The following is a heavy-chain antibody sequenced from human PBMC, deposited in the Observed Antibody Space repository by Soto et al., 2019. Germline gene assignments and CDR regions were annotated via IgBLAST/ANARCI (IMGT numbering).Heavy chain of an antibody. CDR3: AERARAVRYLLEL. D-gene: IGHD1-26*01. Sequence: SGGSLRLWRAAAGCTLGGFAMGWVRPAPGKGLEYVSGISSNGVGTYYANSVQGRFTISRDNSKNTVYLQMGSLRPEDMAFYYCAERARAVRYLLELWGKGTTVTVSS. CDR2: ISSNGVGT. CDR1: GCTLGGFA. J-gene: IGHJ6*04. V-gene: IGHV3-64*01.